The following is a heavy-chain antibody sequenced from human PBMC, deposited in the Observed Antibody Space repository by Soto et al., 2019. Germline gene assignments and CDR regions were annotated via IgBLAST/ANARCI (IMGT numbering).Heavy chain of an antibody. D-gene: IGHD2-15*01. J-gene: IGHJ1*01. CDR2: ISGSGGST. CDR3: AKDRGPKGVVVVAATSTENQEYFQH. CDR1: GFTFSSYA. Sequence: GSLRLSCAASGFTFSSYAMSWVRQAPGKGLEWVSAISGSGGSTYYVDSVKGRFTISRDNSKNTLYLQMNSLRAEDTAVYYCAKDRGPKGVVVVAATSTENQEYFQHWGQGTLVTVSS. V-gene: IGHV3-23*01.